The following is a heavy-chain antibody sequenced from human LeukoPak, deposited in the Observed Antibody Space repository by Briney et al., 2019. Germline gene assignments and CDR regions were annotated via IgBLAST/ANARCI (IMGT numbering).Heavy chain of an antibody. V-gene: IGHV3-23*01. Sequence: GGSLRLSCAASGFTSSSYAMSWVRQAPGKGLEWVSAISGSGGSTYYADSVKGRFTISRDNSKNTLYLQMNSLRAEDTAVYYCAKEPFLRYFDWLFPSSYFDYWGQGTLVTVSS. J-gene: IGHJ4*02. CDR2: ISGSGGST. CDR3: AKEPFLRYFDWLFPSSYFDY. D-gene: IGHD3-9*01. CDR1: GFTSSSYA.